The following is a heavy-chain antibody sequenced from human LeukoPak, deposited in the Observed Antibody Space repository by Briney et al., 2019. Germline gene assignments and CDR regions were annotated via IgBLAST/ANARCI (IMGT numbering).Heavy chain of an antibody. CDR2: ITSSSDYV. J-gene: IGHJ5*02. CDR1: GFTFDDYA. CDR3: AREFKSGYGMWA. Sequence: GGSLRLSCAASGFTFDDYAMSWVRQAPGKGLEWVSSITSSSDYVYYADSVKGRFTISRDNAENSLHLQMNSLRADDTAVYYCAREFKSGYGMWAWGQGTLVTVSS. D-gene: IGHD5-18*01. V-gene: IGHV3-21*01.